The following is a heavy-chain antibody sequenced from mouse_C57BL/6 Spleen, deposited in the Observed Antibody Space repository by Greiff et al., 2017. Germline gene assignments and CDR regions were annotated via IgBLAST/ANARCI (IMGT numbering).Heavy chain of an antibody. CDR1: GFTFSSYA. Sequence: EVKVEESGGGLVKPGGSLKLSCAASGFTFSSYAMSWVRQTPEKRLEWVATISDGGSYTYYPDNVKGRFTISRDNAKNNLYLQMSHLKSEDTAMYYCARAPTTVVARYFDVWGTGTTVTVSS. D-gene: IGHD1-1*01. J-gene: IGHJ1*03. CDR3: ARAPTTVVARYFDV. CDR2: ISDGGSYT. V-gene: IGHV5-4*03.